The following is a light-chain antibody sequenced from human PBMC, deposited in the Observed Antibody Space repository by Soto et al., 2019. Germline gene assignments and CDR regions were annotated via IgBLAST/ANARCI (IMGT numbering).Light chain of an antibody. CDR3: TSHLNSISLYV. CDR2: DVS. J-gene: IGLJ1*01. CDR1: SSDVGGYNY. Sequence: QSVLTQPASVSGSPGQSITISCTGTSSDVGGYNYVSWYQHHPGKAPKLMIYDVSNRPSGVSNRFSGSKSGNTASLTISGLQAEDFSDYSSTSHLNSISLYVFRTGTNVTVL. V-gene: IGLV2-14*03.